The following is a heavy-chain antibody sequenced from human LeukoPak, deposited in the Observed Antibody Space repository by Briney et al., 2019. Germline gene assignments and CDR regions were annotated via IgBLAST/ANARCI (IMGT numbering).Heavy chain of an antibody. CDR3: ARRVGIAAAGTEDY. V-gene: IGHV4-39*01. J-gene: IGHJ4*02. Sequence: PSETLSLTCTVSGGSISSSSYYWGWIRQPPGKGLEWIVSIYYSGSTYYNPSLKSRVTISVDTAKNQFSLKLSSVTAADTSVYYCARRVGIAAAGTEDYWGQGTLVTVSS. CDR1: GGSISSSSYY. CDR2: IYYSGST. D-gene: IGHD6-13*01.